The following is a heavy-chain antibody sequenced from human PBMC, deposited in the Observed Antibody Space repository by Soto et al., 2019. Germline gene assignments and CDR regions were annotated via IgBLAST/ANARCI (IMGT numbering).Heavy chain of an antibody. Sequence: GGSLRLSCAASGVTFSSDDMSWVRQAPGNGLEWVSAMSGSGGSTYYADSVKGRLTISRDNSKNTLYLQMNSLRAEDTAVYYCAKDGIAVADWFDPWGQGTLVTVAS. V-gene: IGHV3-23*01. D-gene: IGHD6-19*01. CDR2: MSGSGGST. J-gene: IGHJ5*02. CDR3: AKDGIAVADWFDP. CDR1: GVTFSSDD.